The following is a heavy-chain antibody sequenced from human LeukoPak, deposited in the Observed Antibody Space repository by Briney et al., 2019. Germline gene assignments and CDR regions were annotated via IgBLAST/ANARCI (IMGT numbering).Heavy chain of an antibody. D-gene: IGHD6-13*01. CDR3: AKSTSAAGDF. J-gene: IGHJ4*02. Sequence: GGSLRLSCAASGFDFNSSGMHWVRQAPGKGLEWVAVISYDGSKNFYADSVKGRFTISRHNSKNTLFLQLNSLKLEDTAVYYCAKSTSAAGDFWGQGSLVTVSS. CDR2: ISYDGSKN. V-gene: IGHV3-30*18. CDR1: GFDFNSSG.